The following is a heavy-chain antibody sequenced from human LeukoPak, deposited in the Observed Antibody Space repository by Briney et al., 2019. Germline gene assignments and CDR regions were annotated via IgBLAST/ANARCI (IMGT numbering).Heavy chain of an antibody. CDR3: ASENWNDRAFDI. CDR2: INPNSGGT. V-gene: IGHV1-2*02. D-gene: IGHD1-1*01. CDR1: GYTFTGYY. Sequence: ASVKVSCKASGYTFTGYYMHWVRQAPGQGLEWMGWINPNSGGTNYAQKFQGRVTMTRDTSISTAYMELSRLRSGDTAVYYCASENWNDRAFDIWGQGTMVTVSS. J-gene: IGHJ3*02.